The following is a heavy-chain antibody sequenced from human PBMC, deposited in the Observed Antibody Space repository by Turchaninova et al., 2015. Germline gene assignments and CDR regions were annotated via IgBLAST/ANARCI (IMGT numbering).Heavy chain of an antibody. V-gene: IGHV3-23*04. D-gene: IGHD1-26*01. J-gene: IGHJ1*01. CDR1: GFTFSSCA. CDR2: DSRSGDNT. Sequence: EVQLVESGGGLVRPGGFLRRACGACGFTFSSCAWSWVSQGPREGLEWVSGDSRSGDNTYYADAVQGRFNIARDYSKNTLYIQMNSLRAEDTAVYYCAKDPRYGGTSPPEYFQHWGQGTLVTVSS. CDR3: AKDPRYGGTSPPEYFQH.